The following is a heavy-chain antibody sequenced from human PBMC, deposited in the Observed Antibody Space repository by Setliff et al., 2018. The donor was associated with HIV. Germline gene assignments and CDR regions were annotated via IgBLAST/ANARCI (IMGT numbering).Heavy chain of an antibody. V-gene: IGHV1-69*10. Sequence: SVKVSCKASGGTFSNYAFSWVRQAPGQGLEWMGGLIPIVDITRSTQRFRDRVTFTADESTKTAQMELSGLTFEDTAVYYCAKGPNFEDAFDIWGQGTVVTVSS. CDR3: AKGPNFEDAFDI. CDR2: LIPIVDIT. D-gene: IGHD2-8*01. J-gene: IGHJ3*02. CDR1: GGTFSNYA.